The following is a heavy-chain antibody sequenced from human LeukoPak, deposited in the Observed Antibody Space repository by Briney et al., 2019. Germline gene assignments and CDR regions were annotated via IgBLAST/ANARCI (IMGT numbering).Heavy chain of an antibody. J-gene: IGHJ3*02. D-gene: IGHD3-22*01. CDR2: ISAYNGNT. Sequence: ASVKVSCKASGYTFTGYYMHWVRQAPGQGLEWMGWISAYNGNTNYAQKLQGRVTMTTDTSTSTAYMELRSLRSDDAAVYYCAREAYYDSSGYYSAFDIWGQGTMVTVSS. V-gene: IGHV1-18*04. CDR3: AREAYYDSSGYYSAFDI. CDR1: GYTFTGYY.